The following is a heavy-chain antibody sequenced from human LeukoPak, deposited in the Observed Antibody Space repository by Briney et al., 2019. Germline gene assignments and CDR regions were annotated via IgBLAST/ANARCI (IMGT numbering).Heavy chain of an antibody. CDR3: AKARGATYGTYYFDY. J-gene: IGHJ4*02. CDR1: GFIFTDYT. Sequence: GGSLRLSCAASGFIFTDYTVHWVRQTPGKGLEWVAVVSSDGSEAYYADSVKGRFTISRDNSKNTLYLQMNSLRAEDTAVYYCAKARGATYGTYYFDYWGQGTLVTVSS. V-gene: IGHV3-30*07. D-gene: IGHD4/OR15-4a*01. CDR2: VSSDGSEA.